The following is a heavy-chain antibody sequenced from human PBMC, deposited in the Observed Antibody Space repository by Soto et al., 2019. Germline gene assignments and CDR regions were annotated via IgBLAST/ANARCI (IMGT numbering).Heavy chain of an antibody. J-gene: IGHJ2*01. CDR2: IIPIFGTA. Sequence: SVKVSCKASGGTFSSYAISWVRQAPGQGLEWMGGIIPIFGTANYAQKFQGRVTITANESTSTAYMELSSLRSEDTAVYYCARSIVVVITTLDWYFDLWGRGTLVTVSS. D-gene: IGHD3-22*01. CDR1: GGTFSSYA. V-gene: IGHV1-69*13. CDR3: ARSIVVVITTLDWYFDL.